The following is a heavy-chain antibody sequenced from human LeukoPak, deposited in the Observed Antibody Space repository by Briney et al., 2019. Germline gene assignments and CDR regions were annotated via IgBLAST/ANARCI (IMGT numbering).Heavy chain of an antibody. CDR1: GFTFDDYA. D-gene: IGHD3-10*01. CDR2: ISWNSGSI. J-gene: IGHJ4*02. V-gene: IGHV3-9*01. Sequence: GGSLRLSCAASGFTFDDYAVHWVRQAPGKGLEWVSGISWNSGSIGYADSVKGRFTISRDNAKNSLYLQMNSLRAEDTALYYCAKDGDTMVRGVITYFDYWGQGTLVTVSS. CDR3: AKDGDTMVRGVITYFDY.